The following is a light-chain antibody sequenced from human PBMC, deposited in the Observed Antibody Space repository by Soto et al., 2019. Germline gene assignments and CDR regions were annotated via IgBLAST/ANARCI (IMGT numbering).Light chain of an antibody. CDR1: QSVLYSSNNKNY. CDR3: QQYYSTPPALT. V-gene: IGKV4-1*01. Sequence: DIVMTQSPDSVAVSMGERATINCKSSQSVLYSSNNKNYLAWYQQKPGQPPKLLIYWASTRESGVPDRFSGSGSGTDFTLTISSLQAEDVAVYYCQQYYSTPPALTFGGGTKVEIK. J-gene: IGKJ4*01. CDR2: WAS.